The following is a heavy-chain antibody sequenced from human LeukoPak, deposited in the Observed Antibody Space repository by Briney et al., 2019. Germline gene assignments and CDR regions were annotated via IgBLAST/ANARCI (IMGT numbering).Heavy chain of an antibody. Sequence: QPGGSLRLSCVVSGFTLSNYNMHWVRQIPGKGLEWLAFSLFDGSSTKYADSVKGRFTISRDNSKNTLYLQMNTLRIDDTGVYYCAKQKMSGAYLPDQWGQGIQVTVSS. CDR1: GFTLSNYN. CDR2: SLFDGSST. D-gene: IGHD3-10*01. CDR3: AKQKMSGAYLPDQ. V-gene: IGHV3-30*02. J-gene: IGHJ4*02.